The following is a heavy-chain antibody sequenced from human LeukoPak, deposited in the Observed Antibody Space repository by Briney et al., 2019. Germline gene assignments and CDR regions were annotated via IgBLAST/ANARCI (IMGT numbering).Heavy chain of an antibody. Sequence: GGSLRPSCAASGFTFSSKWMSWVRQAPGKGLEWVANIKQDGSAKYYLDSVKGRFTISRDNAENSLHLQMNSLRAEDTAVYYCAKEGDPRYNGHWGHGTLVTVSS. CDR1: GFTFSSKW. V-gene: IGHV3-7*01. J-gene: IGHJ4*01. CDR2: IKQDGSAK. CDR3: AKEGDPRYNGH. D-gene: IGHD1-14*01.